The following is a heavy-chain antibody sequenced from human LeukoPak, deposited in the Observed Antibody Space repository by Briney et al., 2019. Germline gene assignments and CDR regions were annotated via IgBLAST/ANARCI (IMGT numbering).Heavy chain of an antibody. CDR3: ARGSLWGATSR. Sequence: PGGSLRLSCKVSGFTFNSYWMHWVRQAPGKGLDWVSIIYPAGSTYYTDSVKGRFTMSRDNSKNTVYLQMNSLRAEDMAMYYCARGSLWGATSRWGQGTLVIVSS. CDR1: GFTFNSYW. CDR2: IYPAGST. V-gene: IGHV3-53*01. J-gene: IGHJ1*01. D-gene: IGHD1-26*01.